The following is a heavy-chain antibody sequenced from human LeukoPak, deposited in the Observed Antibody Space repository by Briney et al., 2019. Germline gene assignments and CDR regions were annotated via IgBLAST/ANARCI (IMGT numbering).Heavy chain of an antibody. V-gene: IGHV1-46*01. CDR2: INPSVGST. CDR1: GYTFTSYY. J-gene: IGHJ4*02. CDR3: ARDRGYTYGNYFDQ. Sequence: ASVKVSCKASGYTFTSYYMHWVRQAPGQGLEWRGIINPSVGSTNYAQKFQGRVTMTRDTSTSTVYMELSSLRSDDTAVYYCARDRGYTYGNYFDQWGQGTLGTVSS. D-gene: IGHD5-18*01.